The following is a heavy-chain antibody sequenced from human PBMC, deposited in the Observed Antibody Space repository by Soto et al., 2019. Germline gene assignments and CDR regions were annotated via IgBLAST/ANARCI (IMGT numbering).Heavy chain of an antibody. J-gene: IGHJ1*01. V-gene: IGHV3-15*05. D-gene: IGHD3-3*01. CDR3: TTVTYYDFWSGYQLGEYFQH. Sequence: EVQLVESGGGLVKPGGSLRLSCAASGFTFSNAWMSWVRQAPGKGLEWVGRIKSKTDGGTTDYAAPVKGRFTISRDDSKNPLYLQMDSLKTEDTAVYYCTTVTYYDFWSGYQLGEYFQHWGQGTLVTVSS. CDR1: GFTFSNAW. CDR2: IKSKTDGGTT.